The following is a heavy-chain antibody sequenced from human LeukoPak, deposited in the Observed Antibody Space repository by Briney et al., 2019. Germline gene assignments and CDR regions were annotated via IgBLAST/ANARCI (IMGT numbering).Heavy chain of an antibody. Sequence: GGSLRLSCAASGFTFSSYAMSWVRQAPGKGLEWVSAISGSGGSTYYAESVKSRFTISRDNSKNTLYLQMNSLRAEDTAVYSCAKDRSEYGDYEFGYWGQGTLVTVSS. D-gene: IGHD4-17*01. J-gene: IGHJ4*02. CDR2: ISGSGGST. CDR1: GFTFSSYA. CDR3: AKDRSEYGDYEFGY. V-gene: IGHV3-23*01.